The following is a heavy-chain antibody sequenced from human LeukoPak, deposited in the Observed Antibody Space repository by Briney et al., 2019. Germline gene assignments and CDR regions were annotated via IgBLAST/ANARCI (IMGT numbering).Heavy chain of an antibody. Sequence: SETLSLTCTVSGGSISSGSYYWSWIRQPAGKGLECIRRIYTSGSTNYNPSLKSRVIISVSTSQNQSSLKLSSVSAEDTAVHYFARRLWSSTGCFSFFCWGEGTHDTVSS. CDR3: ARRLWSSTGCFSFFC. D-gene: IGHD2-2*01. V-gene: IGHV4-61*02. J-gene: IGHJ4*02. CDR1: GGSISSGSYY. CDR2: IYTSGST.